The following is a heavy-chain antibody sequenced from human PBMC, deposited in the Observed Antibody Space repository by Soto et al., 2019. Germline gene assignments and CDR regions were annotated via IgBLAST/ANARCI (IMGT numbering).Heavy chain of an antibody. V-gene: IGHV3-73*01. CDR2: IRTKSNNYAT. CDR1: GISFSGSG. Sequence: PGGSLRLSCAASGISFSGSGIHWVRQGSGKGLEWIGRIRTKSNNYATAYAASVKGRFTISRDDSKNTAYLQMNSLKTEDTAVYYCTRLHFIVEPGINYWGQGT. CDR3: TRLHFIVEPGINY. J-gene: IGHJ4*02. D-gene: IGHD2-2*01.